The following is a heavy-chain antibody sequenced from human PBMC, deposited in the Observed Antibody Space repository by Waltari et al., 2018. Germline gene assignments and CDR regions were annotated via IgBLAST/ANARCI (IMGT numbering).Heavy chain of an antibody. D-gene: IGHD1-26*01. J-gene: IGHJ4*02. CDR2: SSGTRK. V-gene: IGHV3-23*04. CDR3: AKGSGNSRPYYCDS. CDR1: EFTFSSYA. Sequence: EVQLEESGGGWVQHGGSLRLSCAAFEFTFSSYAMGWVRPAPGKGLGLIVDSSGTRKYYADAGKGRFTISRDNSLYLEMNSLRAEDTAIYYCAKGSGNSRPYYCDSWGQGTLVTVSS.